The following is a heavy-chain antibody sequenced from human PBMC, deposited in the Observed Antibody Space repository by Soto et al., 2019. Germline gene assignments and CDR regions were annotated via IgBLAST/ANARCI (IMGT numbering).Heavy chain of an antibody. CDR3: ARRIAVAGTYDH. J-gene: IGHJ4*02. D-gene: IGHD6-19*01. Sequence: VSLRLSCAASGFTFSSFWMHWVRQVPGKGPVCVSRINGDGTTTHHADSVKGRFTISRDNAKNTLYLQMNSLRAEDTAVYYCARRIAVAGTYDHWGQGTLVTVSS. V-gene: IGHV3-74*01. CDR2: INGDGTTT. CDR1: GFTFSSFW.